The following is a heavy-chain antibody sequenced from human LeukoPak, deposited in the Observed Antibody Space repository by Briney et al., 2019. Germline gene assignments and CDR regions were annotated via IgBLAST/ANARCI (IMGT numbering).Heavy chain of an antibody. Sequence: GGSLRLSCAATGFTFDKYGINWVRQAPGKGLEWVAIIWYDGGNKYFADSVVGRFTISKDNSKDTVYLEMSSLRTEDTAIYYCARAGIDNALDYWGQGTQVTVSS. D-gene: IGHD2-2*01. J-gene: IGHJ4*02. CDR1: GFTFDKYG. CDR3: ARAGIDNALDY. CDR2: IWYDGGNK. V-gene: IGHV3-33*01.